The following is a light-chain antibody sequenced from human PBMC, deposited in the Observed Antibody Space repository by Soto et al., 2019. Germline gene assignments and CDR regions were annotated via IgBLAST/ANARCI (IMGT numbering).Light chain of an antibody. V-gene: IGLV1-40*01. Sequence: QSVLTQPPSVSGAPGQRVTISCTGSSSNIGAGYDVHWYQQLPGTAPKLLIYGNNNRPSGVPDRFSGSKSGTSASLAITGLQAEDEADYYCQSYDSSLSGSDYVFGTGTKLTVL. CDR1: SSNIGAGYD. J-gene: IGLJ1*01. CDR2: GNN. CDR3: QSYDSSLSGSDYV.